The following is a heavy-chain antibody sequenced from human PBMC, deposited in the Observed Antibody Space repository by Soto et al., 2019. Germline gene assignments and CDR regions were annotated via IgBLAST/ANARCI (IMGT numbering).Heavy chain of an antibody. Sequence: PSETLSLTCTVSGGSISSGGYYWSWIRQHPGKGLEWIGYIYYSGSTYYNPSLKSRVTISVDTSKNQFSLKLSSVTAADTAVYYCARDTFYYGSGSYYATNWFDPWGQGTLVTVSS. CDR2: IYYSGST. V-gene: IGHV4-31*03. CDR3: ARDTFYYGSGSYYATNWFDP. CDR1: GGSISSGGYY. D-gene: IGHD3-10*01. J-gene: IGHJ5*02.